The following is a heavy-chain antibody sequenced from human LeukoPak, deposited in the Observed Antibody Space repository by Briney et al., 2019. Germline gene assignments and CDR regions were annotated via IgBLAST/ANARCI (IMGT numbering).Heavy chain of an antibody. D-gene: IGHD2-21*02. Sequence: SATLSLTCTVSGGYISSSGYYWSWIRQHPGKGLEWIGYIYYSGSTYYNPSLKSRVTISVDTSKNQFSLKLSSVTAADTAVYYCARSSYCGGDCYYIDYWGQGTLVTVSS. V-gene: IGHV4-31*03. CDR3: ARSSYCGGDCYYIDY. J-gene: IGHJ4*02. CDR1: GGYISSSGYY. CDR2: IYYSGST.